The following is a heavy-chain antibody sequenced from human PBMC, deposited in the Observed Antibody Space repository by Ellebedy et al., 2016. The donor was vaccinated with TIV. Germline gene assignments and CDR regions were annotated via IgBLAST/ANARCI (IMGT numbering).Heavy chain of an antibody. J-gene: IGHJ4*02. CDR1: GFTFSNAW. CDR2: IKSKTDGGAA. CDR3: TTVYRYNYDAV. V-gene: IGHV3-15*01. Sequence: PGGSLRLSCAASGFTFSNAWMNWVRQAPGKGLEWVGRIKSKTDGGAADYAAPVKGRFTISRDYSKNTLYLQMNSLKTEDTAVYFCTTVYRYNYDAVWGQGTLVTVSS. D-gene: IGHD5-18*01.